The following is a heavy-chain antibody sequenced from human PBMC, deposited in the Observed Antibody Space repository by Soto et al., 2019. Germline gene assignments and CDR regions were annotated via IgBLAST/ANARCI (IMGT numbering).Heavy chain of an antibody. CDR2: INPNSGGT. Sequence: ASVKVSCKASGYTFTGYYMHWVRQAPGQGLEWMGWINPNSGGTNYAQKFQGWVTMTRDTSISTAYMELSRLRSDDTAVYYCARGYFDWLGALNFDYWGQGTLVTVSS. V-gene: IGHV1-2*04. D-gene: IGHD3-9*01. CDR3: ARGYFDWLGALNFDY. J-gene: IGHJ4*02. CDR1: GYTFTGYY.